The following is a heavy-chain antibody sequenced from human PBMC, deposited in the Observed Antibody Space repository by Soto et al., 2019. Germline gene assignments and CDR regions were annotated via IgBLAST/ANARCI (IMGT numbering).Heavy chain of an antibody. CDR3: ARDGAWRTAVDQPDY. D-gene: IGHD6-19*01. J-gene: IGHJ4*02. Sequence: ASVKVSCKASGYTFTSYGISWVRQAPGQGLEWMGWISAYNGNTNYAQKLQGRVTMTTDTSTSTAYMELRSLRSDDTAVYYCARDGAWRTAVDQPDYWGQGTLVTVSS. CDR2: ISAYNGNT. CDR1: GYTFTSYG. V-gene: IGHV1-18*01.